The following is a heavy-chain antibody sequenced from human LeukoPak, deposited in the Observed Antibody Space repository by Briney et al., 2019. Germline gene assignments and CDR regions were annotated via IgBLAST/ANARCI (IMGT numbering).Heavy chain of an antibody. D-gene: IGHD3-10*01. J-gene: IGHJ3*02. CDR1: GGSFSGYY. CDR3: ARSDGYGLVGI. V-gene: IGHV4-34*01. Sequence: SETLSLTCAVYGGSFSGYYWSWIRQPPGKGLEWIGEINHSGSTNYNPSLKSRVTVSVDTPKNHFSLTLSSVTAADTAVYYCARSDGYGLVGIWGQGTMVTVSS. CDR2: INHSGST.